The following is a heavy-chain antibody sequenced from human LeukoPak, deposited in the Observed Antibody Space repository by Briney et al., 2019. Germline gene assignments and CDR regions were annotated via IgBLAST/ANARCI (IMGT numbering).Heavy chain of an antibody. J-gene: IGHJ4*02. D-gene: IGHD2/OR15-2a*01. CDR3: ARDIEINYFDC. V-gene: IGHV4-30-2*01. CDR2: IYHSGST. Sequence: PSETLSLTCAVSGGSISSGGYSWSWIRQPPGKGLEWIGYIYHSGSTYYNPSLKSRVTISVDRSKNQFSLKLSSVTAADTAVYYCARDIEINYFDCWGQGTLVTVSS. CDR1: GGSISSGGYS.